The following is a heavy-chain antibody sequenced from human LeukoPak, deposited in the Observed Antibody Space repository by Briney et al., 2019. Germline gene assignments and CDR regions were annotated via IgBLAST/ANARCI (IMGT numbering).Heavy chain of an antibody. J-gene: IGHJ4*02. V-gene: IGHV4-59*01. D-gene: IGHD1-1*01. CDR1: GGSISSYY. Sequence: SETLSLTCTVSGGSISSYYWSWIRQPPGKGLEWIGYIYYSGSTNYNPSLKSRVTISVDTSKNQFSLKLSSVTAADTAVYYCARVNINNWHSCDYWGQGTLVTVSS. CDR2: IYYSGST. CDR3: ARVNINNWHSCDY.